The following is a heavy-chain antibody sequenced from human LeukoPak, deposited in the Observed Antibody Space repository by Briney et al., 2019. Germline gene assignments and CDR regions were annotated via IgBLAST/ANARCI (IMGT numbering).Heavy chain of an antibody. J-gene: IGHJ3*02. Sequence: PSQTLSLTCTVSGGSISSGSYYWSWIRQPAGKGLEWIGRIYTSGSTNYNSSLKSRVTISVDTSKNQFSLKLSSVTAADTAVYYYARDTHYDLWAFDIWGQGTMVTVSS. CDR1: GGSISSGSYY. CDR3: ARDTHYDLWAFDI. V-gene: IGHV4-61*02. CDR2: IYTSGST. D-gene: IGHD3-3*01.